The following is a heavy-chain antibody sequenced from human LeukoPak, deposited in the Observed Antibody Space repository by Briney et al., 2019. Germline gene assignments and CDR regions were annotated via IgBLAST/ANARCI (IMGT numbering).Heavy chain of an antibody. CDR3: AKGVGTQTPYYFDY. V-gene: IGHV5-51*01. CDR1: GYSFTNYW. Sequence: GESLKISCQGSGYSFTNYWIGWVRQMPGKGLEWMGIIYPGDSDSRYSPSFQGQVTISADKSISTAYLQWSSLRASDTAMYYCAKGVGTQTPYYFDYWGQGTLVTVSS. D-gene: IGHD4-23*01. J-gene: IGHJ4*02. CDR2: IYPGDSDS.